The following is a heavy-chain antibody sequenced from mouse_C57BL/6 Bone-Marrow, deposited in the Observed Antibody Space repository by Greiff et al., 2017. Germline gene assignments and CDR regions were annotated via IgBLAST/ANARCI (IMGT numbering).Heavy chain of an antibody. CDR3: AREELRLLWYFDV. CDR1: GYTFTSYW. CDR2: IDPSDSYT. V-gene: IGHV1-50*01. Sequence: QVQLPQPGAELVKPGASVKLSCKASGYTFTSYWMQWVKQRPGQGLEWIGEIDPSDSYTNDNQKFTGKATLTVDTSSSTAYRQLSSLTSEYAAVYYCAREELRLLWYFDVWGTGTAVTVSA. D-gene: IGHD2-12*01. J-gene: IGHJ1*03.